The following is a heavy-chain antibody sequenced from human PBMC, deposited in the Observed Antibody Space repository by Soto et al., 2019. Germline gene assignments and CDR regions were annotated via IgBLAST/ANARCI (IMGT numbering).Heavy chain of an antibody. CDR2: IPSRGRP. Sequence: SDTLSLTCSVSGASIAGGSYYWSWVRQPPGKGLEWIGYIPSRGRPFYNPSLTSRGTISADSSKNQLSLQLPSVTAADTAVYYGVRDQYRGYDFALWGQGNLVTV. J-gene: IGHJ4*02. D-gene: IGHD5-12*01. V-gene: IGHV4-30-4*02. CDR1: GASIAGGSYY. CDR3: VRDQYRGYDFAL.